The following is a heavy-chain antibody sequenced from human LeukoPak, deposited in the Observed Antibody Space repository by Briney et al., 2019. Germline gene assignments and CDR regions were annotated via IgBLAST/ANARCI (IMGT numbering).Heavy chain of an antibody. CDR3: SRVVESYLDY. CDR1: GFTVSSNY. V-gene: IGHV3-53*01. CDR2: IYSGGST. J-gene: IGHJ4*02. D-gene: IGHD6-6*01. Sequence: GGSLRLSCAASGFTVSSNYMSWVRQAPGKGLEWVSVIYSGGSTYYADSVKGRFTISRDNSKNTLYLQMNSLRAEDTAVYYCSRVVESYLDYWGQGTLVTVSS.